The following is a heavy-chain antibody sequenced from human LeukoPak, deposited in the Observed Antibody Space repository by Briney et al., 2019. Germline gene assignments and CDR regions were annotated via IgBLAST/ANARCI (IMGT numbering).Heavy chain of an antibody. CDR3: ARHVRQYSSGPDGVYYYYYMDV. Sequence: GESLKISCKGSGYSFTNHWIGWVRQMPGKGLEWMGIIYPGDFDTRYSPSFQGQVTISADKSISTAYLQWSNLKASDTAIYYCARHVRQYSSGPDGVYYYYYMDVWGKGTTVIVSS. V-gene: IGHV5-51*01. J-gene: IGHJ6*03. D-gene: IGHD6-19*01. CDR2: IYPGDFDT. CDR1: GYSFTNHW.